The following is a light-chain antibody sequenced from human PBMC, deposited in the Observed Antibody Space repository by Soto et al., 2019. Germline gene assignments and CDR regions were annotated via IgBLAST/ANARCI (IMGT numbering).Light chain of an antibody. V-gene: IGLV3-21*04. CDR1: NIGSKS. J-gene: IGLJ2*01. CDR2: YDS. CDR3: QVWDSSSDHVV. Sequence: SYELTQPPSVSVARGKRARITCGGNNIGSKSVHWYQQKPGQAPVLVIYYDSDRPSGIPERFSGSNSGNTATLTISRVEAGDEADYYCQVWDSSSDHVVFGGGTKLTVL.